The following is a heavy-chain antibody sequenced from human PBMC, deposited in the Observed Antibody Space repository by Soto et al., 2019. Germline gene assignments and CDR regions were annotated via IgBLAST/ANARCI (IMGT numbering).Heavy chain of an antibody. CDR1: VDIVSSNSAA. V-gene: IGHV6-1*01. J-gene: IGHJ4*02. CDR2: TYYRSKWYN. Sequence: SQTLSLTCAISVDIVSSNSAAWNCIRQSPSRGLEWLGRTYYRSKWYNEYAVSVKSRITINPDTSKNQFSLQLNSVTPEDTAVYYCARTKSVFDYWGQGTLVTVSS. CDR3: ARTKSVFDY.